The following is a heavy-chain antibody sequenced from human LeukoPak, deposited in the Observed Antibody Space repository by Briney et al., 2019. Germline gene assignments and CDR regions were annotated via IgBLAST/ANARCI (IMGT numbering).Heavy chain of an antibody. CDR1: RYSFSDYY. Sequence: GASVKVSCKTSRYSFSDYYMHWVRQAPGQGLEWMGWINPNSGGTNTAQKFQGRVTMTRDTSITTGYMEVNWLTSGDTAIYYCARADRLDGGPYLIGPWGQGTLVTVSS. CDR2: INPNSGGT. V-gene: IGHV1-2*02. J-gene: IGHJ5*02. CDR3: ARADRLDGGPYLIGP. D-gene: IGHD2-21*01.